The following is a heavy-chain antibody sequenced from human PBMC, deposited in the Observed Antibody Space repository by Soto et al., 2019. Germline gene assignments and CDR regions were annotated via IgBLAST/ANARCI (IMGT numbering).Heavy chain of an antibody. D-gene: IGHD2-21*01. CDR3: ARGAFCGGAPGCRDMDV. CDR2: ISAYNGNT. V-gene: IGHV1-18*01. CDR1: GYKFISHS. J-gene: IGHJ6*02. Sequence: QIQLVQSGGEVKKPGASVKVSCKSSGYKFISHSITWVRQAPGQGLEWMGRISAYNGNTNYAQKPQGRVTMTTVTSTNPADTELRSLRSDDTAVYYCARGAFCGGAPGCRDMDVWGQGTTVTVS.